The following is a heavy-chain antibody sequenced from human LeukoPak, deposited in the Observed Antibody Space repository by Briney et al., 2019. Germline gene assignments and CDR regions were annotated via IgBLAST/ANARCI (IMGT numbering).Heavy chain of an antibody. CDR1: GYTVSSYY. J-gene: IGHJ4*02. Sequence: GASVKVSFTASGYTVSSYYMHWVRQAPRQGREWMGIINPSGGSTSNAQKFQGRGTMTRDTTTSTLYLDLSSLTAADTAALFCSIAHRYAGVTATPLKYWGQGTLVTVSS. V-gene: IGHV1-46*01. CDR3: SIAHRYAGVTATPLKY. D-gene: IGHD2-21*02. CDR2: INPSGGST.